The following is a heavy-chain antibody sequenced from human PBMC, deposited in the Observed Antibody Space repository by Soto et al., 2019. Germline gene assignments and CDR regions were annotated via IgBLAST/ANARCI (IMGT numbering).Heavy chain of an antibody. CDR1: GFSLSTSGVG. V-gene: IGHV2-5*01. CDR2: IYWNDDK. J-gene: IGHJ4*02. Sequence: SGPTLVNPTQTLTLTCTFSGFSLSTSGVGVGWIRQPPGKALEWLAHIYWNDDKRYSPSLKSRLTITKDTSKNQVVLTMTTMDPMDTATYYCANRLADIVASEFYFDFWGQGTLVTVSS. CDR3: ANRLADIVASEFYFDF. D-gene: IGHD5-12*01.